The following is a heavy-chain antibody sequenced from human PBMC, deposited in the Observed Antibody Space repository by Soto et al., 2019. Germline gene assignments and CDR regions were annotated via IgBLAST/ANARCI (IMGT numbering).Heavy chain of an antibody. J-gene: IGHJ4*02. CDR1: GGSITSSSYY. CDR2: IYYSGST. V-gene: IGHV4-39*01. D-gene: IGHD6-6*01. CDR3: ARHRVAARPAGFDY. Sequence: PSETLSLTCTVSGGSITSSSYYWGWIRQPPGKGLEWIGSIYYSGSTYYNPSLKSRVTISVDTSKNQFSLKLSSVTAADTAVYYCARHRVAARPAGFDYWGQGTLVTVSS.